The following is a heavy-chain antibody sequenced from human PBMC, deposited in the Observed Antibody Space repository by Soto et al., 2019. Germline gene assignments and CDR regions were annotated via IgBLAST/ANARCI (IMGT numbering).Heavy chain of an antibody. CDR1: GFTFSSYG. D-gene: IGHD3-10*01. Sequence: QVQLVESGGGVVQPGRSLRLSCAASGFTFSSYGMHWVRQAQGKGLEWVAVISYDGSNKYYADSVKGRFTISRDNSKNTLYLQMNSLRAEDTAVYYCAQSWGYNAALDYWGQGTLVTVSS. CDR2: ISYDGSNK. CDR3: AQSWGYNAALDY. V-gene: IGHV3-30*03. J-gene: IGHJ4*02.